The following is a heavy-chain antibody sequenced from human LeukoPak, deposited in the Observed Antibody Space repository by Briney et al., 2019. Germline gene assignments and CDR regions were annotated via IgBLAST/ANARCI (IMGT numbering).Heavy chain of an antibody. D-gene: IGHD6-13*01. CDR3: AREESSLDAFDI. Sequence: ASVKVSCKASGGTFSSYAIGWVRQAPGQGLEWMGGVIPIFGTANYAQKFQGRVTITADKSTSTAYMELSSLRSEDTAVYYCAREESSLDAFDIWGQGTMVTVSS. CDR1: GGTFSSYA. CDR2: VIPIFGTA. J-gene: IGHJ3*02. V-gene: IGHV1-69*06.